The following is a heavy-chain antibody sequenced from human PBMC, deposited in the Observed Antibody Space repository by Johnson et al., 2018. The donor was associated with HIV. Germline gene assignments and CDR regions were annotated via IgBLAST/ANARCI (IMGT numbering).Heavy chain of an antibody. V-gene: IGHV3-11*04. J-gene: IGHJ3*02. CDR1: GFAFSDYY. Sequence: VKLLESGGGLVTPGGSLRLSCVAYGFAFSDYYMSWIRQAPGKGLEWVSYISSSGSTIYYADSVKGRFTISRDNAKNSLYLQMNSLRAEDTAVYYCAKDLIAAAAPTAFDIWGQGTMVTVSS. CDR3: AKDLIAAAAPTAFDI. D-gene: IGHD6-13*01. CDR2: ISSSGSTI.